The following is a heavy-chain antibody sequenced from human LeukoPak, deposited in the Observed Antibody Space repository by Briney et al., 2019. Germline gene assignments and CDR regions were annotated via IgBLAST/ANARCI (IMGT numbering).Heavy chain of an antibody. CDR3: AKDWTYYDSSGYYYVGLLSAFDI. D-gene: IGHD3-22*01. CDR2: ISGSGGST. V-gene: IGHV3-23*01. J-gene: IGHJ3*02. CDR1: GFTFSGFA. Sequence: GGSLRLSCATSGFTFSGFAMCWVRQAPGKGLEWVSAISGSGGSTYYADSVKGRFTISRDNSKNTLYLQMNSLRAEDTAVYYCAKDWTYYDSSGYYYVGLLSAFDIWGQGTMVTVSS.